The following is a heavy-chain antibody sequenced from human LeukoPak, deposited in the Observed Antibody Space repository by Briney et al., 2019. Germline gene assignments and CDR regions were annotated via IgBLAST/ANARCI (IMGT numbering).Heavy chain of an antibody. CDR2: IYYSGST. Sequence: PSETLSLTCTVSGGSISSSSYYWGWIRQPPGKGLEWIGSIYYSGSTYYNPSLKSRVTISVDTSKNQFSLRLSSVTAADTAVYYCAGNSASLVVVAEYNWYFDLWGRGTLVTVSS. CDR1: GGSISSSSYY. V-gene: IGHV4-39*07. D-gene: IGHD3-22*01. CDR3: AGNSASLVVVAEYNWYFDL. J-gene: IGHJ2*01.